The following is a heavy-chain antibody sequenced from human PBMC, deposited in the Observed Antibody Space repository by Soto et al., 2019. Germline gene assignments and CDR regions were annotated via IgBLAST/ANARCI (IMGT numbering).Heavy chain of an antibody. CDR3: ARLSASYGDYYDTLGY. CDR1: GFTFSSYS. J-gene: IGHJ4*02. Sequence: EVQLVESGGGLVKPGGSLRLSCAASGFTFSSYSMNWVRQAPGKGLEWVSSISSSSSYIYYADSVKGRFTISRDNAKNSLYLQMNSLRAEDTAVYYCARLSASYGDYYDTLGYWGQGTLVTVSS. D-gene: IGHD4-17*01. V-gene: IGHV3-21*01. CDR2: ISSSSSYI.